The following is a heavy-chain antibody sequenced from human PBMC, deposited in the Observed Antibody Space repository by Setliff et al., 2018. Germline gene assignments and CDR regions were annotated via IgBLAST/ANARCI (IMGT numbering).Heavy chain of an antibody. CDR1: GGSISNYF. CDR2: IYYSGST. V-gene: IGHV4-39*01. CDR3: ARHKSNGSGSYPSLYMDV. Sequence: PSETLSLTCTFSGGSISNYFWGWIRQPPGKGLEWVATIYYSGSTYSNPSLKSRLIISVDAPDNQFSVKLSSVTAADTAVYYCARHKSNGSGSYPSLYMDVWGKGIMVTVSS. J-gene: IGHJ6*03. D-gene: IGHD3-10*01.